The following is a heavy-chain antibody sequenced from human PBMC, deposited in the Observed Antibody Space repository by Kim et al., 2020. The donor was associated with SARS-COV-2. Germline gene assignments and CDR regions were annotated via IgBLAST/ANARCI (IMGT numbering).Heavy chain of an antibody. Sequence: GGSLRLSCAASGFTVSSNYMSWVRQAPGKGLEWVSVIYSGGSTYYADSVKGRFTISRDNSKNTLYLQMNSLRAEDTAVYYCARGGGIAAAKSFDIWGQGTMVTVSS. V-gene: IGHV3-53*01. D-gene: IGHD6-13*01. CDR1: GFTVSSNY. CDR3: ARGGGIAAAKSFDI. J-gene: IGHJ3*02. CDR2: IYSGGST.